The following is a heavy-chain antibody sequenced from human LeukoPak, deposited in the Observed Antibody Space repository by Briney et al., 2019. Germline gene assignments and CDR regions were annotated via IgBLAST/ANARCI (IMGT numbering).Heavy chain of an antibody. CDR2: ISDGSST. V-gene: IGHV3-74*01. CDR3: ARDYSSSWYYFDY. J-gene: IGHJ4*02. Sequence: GGSLRLSCAASGFTFSSYWMHWVRQAPGKGLVWVSRISDGSSTTYADSVKGRFNISRDNAKNTLYLQMNSLRAEDTAVYYCARDYSSSWYYFDYWGQGTLVTVSS. CDR1: GFTFSSYW. D-gene: IGHD6-13*01.